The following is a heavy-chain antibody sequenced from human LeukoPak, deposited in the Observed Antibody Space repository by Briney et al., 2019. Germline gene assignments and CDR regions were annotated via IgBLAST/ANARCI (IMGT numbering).Heavy chain of an antibody. V-gene: IGHV3-23*01. CDR2: ISGSGGST. Sequence: PGGSLSLSCAASGFTFSSYAMSWVRQASGKGLEWVSAISGSGGSTYYADSAKGRFTISRDNSKNTLYLQMNSLRAEDPAVYYCAKWRYPKVIEPWGQGTLVSVSS. CDR1: GFTFSSYA. CDR3: AKWRYPKVIEP. D-gene: IGHD3-9*01. J-gene: IGHJ5*02.